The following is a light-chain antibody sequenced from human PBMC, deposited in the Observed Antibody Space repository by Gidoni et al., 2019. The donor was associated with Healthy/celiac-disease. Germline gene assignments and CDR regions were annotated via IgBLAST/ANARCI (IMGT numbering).Light chain of an antibody. J-gene: IGLJ3*02. CDR2: DVS. Sequence: QSALTQPASVSGSPGKSITISCTGTSRDVGGYNPVSWYQQHPGKAPKLMIYDVSNRPSGVSNRFSGSKSGNTASLTISGLQAEDEADYYGSSYTSSSSWVFGGGTKLTVL. CDR1: SRDVGGYNP. CDR3: SSYTSSSSWV. V-gene: IGLV2-14*03.